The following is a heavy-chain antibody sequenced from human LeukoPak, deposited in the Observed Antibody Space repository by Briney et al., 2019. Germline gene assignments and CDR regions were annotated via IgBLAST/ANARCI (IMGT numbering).Heavy chain of an antibody. V-gene: IGHV3-11*04. CDR1: GFTFSDYY. CDR3: ARKRGFLQLWSQRRRGAFDI. D-gene: IGHD5-18*01. CDR2: ISSSGSTI. Sequence: GGSLRLSCAASGFTFSDYYMSWIRQAPGKGLEWVSYISSSGSTIYYADSVKGRFTISRDNAKNSLYLQMNSLRAEDTAVYYCARKRGFLQLWSQRRRGAFDIWGQGTMVTVSS. J-gene: IGHJ3*02.